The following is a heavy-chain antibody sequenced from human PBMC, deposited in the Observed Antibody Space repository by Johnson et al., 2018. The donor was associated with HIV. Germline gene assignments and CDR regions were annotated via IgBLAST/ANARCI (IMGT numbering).Heavy chain of an antibody. CDR2: ISTSGGGI. Sequence: QVQLVESGGSLVKPGGSMRLSCAASGFTFTDYYMTWIRKAPGKGLEWVSHISTSGGGIYYADSGKGRFTISWDNARNSLYLQMNSLRAEDTAVSYCASDRTRHIVVGILDAFDIVGQGIIVTVSS. CDR1: GFTFTDYY. J-gene: IGHJ3*02. D-gene: IGHD2-21*01. CDR3: ASDRTRHIVVGILDAFDI. V-gene: IGHV3-11*04.